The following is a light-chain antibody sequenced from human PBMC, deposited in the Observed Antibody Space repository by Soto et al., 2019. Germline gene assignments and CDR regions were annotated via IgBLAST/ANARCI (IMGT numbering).Light chain of an antibody. V-gene: IGKV3-15*01. J-gene: IGKJ2*01. CDR1: QSVSSN. CDR2: GAS. Sequence: DIVMTQSPATLPVSPGERATLSCRASQSVSSNLAWYQQKPGQAPRFLIYGASTRATGIPARFSGSGSGTEFTLTISSLQSEDVAVYYCQQYYSSPQTFGQGTKLEIK. CDR3: QQYYSSPQT.